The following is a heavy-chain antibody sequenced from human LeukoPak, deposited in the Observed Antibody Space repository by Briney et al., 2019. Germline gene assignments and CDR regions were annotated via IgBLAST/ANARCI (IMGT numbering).Heavy chain of an antibody. D-gene: IGHD3-22*01. V-gene: IGHV1-69*06. CDR2: IIPIFGTA. CDR1: GGTFSSYA. CDR3: ARSPNYYDSSGLFAY. J-gene: IGHJ4*02. Sequence: ASVKVSCKASGGTFSSYAISWVRQAPGQGLEWMGGIIPIFGTANYAQKFQGRVTITADKSTSTAHMELSSLRSEDTAVYYCARSPNYYDSSGLFAYWGQGTLVTVSS.